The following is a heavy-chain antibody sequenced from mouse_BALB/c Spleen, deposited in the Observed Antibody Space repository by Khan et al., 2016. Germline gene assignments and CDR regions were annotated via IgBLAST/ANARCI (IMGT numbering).Heavy chain of an antibody. CDR3: AREEVRRTGYAMDY. CDR1: GYTFTNYG. CDR2: INTYTGEP. J-gene: IGHJ4*01. D-gene: IGHD2-14*01. Sequence: QIQLVQSGPELKKPGETVKISCKASGYTFTNYGMNWVKQAPGKGLKWMGWINTYTGEPTYADDFKGRFAYSVETSASTAYLQSNNLKNEDTATSFCAREEVRRTGYAMDYWGQGTSVTVSS. V-gene: IGHV9-3-1*01.